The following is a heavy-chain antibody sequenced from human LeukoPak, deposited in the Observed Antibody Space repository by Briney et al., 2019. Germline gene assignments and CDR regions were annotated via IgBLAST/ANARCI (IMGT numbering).Heavy chain of an antibody. D-gene: IGHD3-22*01. J-gene: IGHJ4*02. Sequence: GGSLRLSCAASGFTFDDYGMSWVRQAPGKGLEWVSGINWNGGGTGYADSVKGRFTISRDNAKNSLYLQMNSLIAEGTALYYCARDQGYYHYFDYWGQGTLVTVSS. CDR2: INWNGGGT. V-gene: IGHV3-20*04. CDR3: ARDQGYYHYFDY. CDR1: GFTFDDYG.